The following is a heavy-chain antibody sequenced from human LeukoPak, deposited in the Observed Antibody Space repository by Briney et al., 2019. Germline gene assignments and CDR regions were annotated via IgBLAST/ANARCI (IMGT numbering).Heavy chain of an antibody. J-gene: IGHJ4*02. V-gene: IGHV1-46*01. CDR1: GYTFTSYY. CDR2: INPSGGST. Sequence: ASVKVSCKASGYTFTSYYMHWVRHAPGQGLEWMGIINPSGGSTSYAQKLQGRVTMTRDTSTSTVYMELSSLRSEDTAVYYCARDQRKQQLGVWGQGTLVTVSS. D-gene: IGHD6-13*01. CDR3: ARDQRKQQLGV.